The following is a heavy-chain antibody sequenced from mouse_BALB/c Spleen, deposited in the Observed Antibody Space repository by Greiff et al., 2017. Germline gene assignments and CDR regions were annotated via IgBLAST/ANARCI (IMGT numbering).Heavy chain of an antibody. Sequence: EVNVVESGGGLVQPGGSRKLSCAASGFTFSSFGMHWVRQAPEKGLEWVAYISSGSSTIYYADTVKGRFTISRDNPKNTLFLQMTSLRSEDTAMYYCAILKGTRDYWGQGTTLTVSS. CDR2: ISSGSSTI. CDR1: GFTFSSFG. CDR3: AILKGTRDY. J-gene: IGHJ2*01. V-gene: IGHV5-17*02. D-gene: IGHD3-3*01.